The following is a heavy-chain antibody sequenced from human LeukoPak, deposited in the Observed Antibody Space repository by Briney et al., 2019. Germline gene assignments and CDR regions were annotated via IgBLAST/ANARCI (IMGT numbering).Heavy chain of an antibody. CDR3: ARDFRFLDSGP. D-gene: IGHD3/OR15-3a*01. J-gene: IGHJ5*02. V-gene: IGHV1-2*02. CDR1: GFTFTGYY. CDR2: IKPDSGGT. Sequence: ASVKVSCKASGFTFTGYYIHWVRQAPGQGLEWMGWIKPDSGGTTYAHKFQGRVTLTRDTSISTAYMELSSLRFDDTAVYYCARDFRFLDSGPWGRGTLVTVSS.